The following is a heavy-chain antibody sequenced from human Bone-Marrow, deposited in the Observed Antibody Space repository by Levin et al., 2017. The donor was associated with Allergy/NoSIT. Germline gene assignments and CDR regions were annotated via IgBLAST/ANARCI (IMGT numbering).Heavy chain of an antibody. D-gene: IGHD3-22*01. CDR2: IYSGGGT. CDR1: GFAVSRNY. CDR3: ARKSDTSGSSGDF. Sequence: GGSLRLSCAASGFAVSRNYMTWVRQAPGKGLEWVSFIYSGGGTGYADSVKGRFTISRDNSKNTLYLQMNSLRVEDTAMYYCARKSDTSGSSGDFWGQGTLVAVSS. J-gene: IGHJ4*02. V-gene: IGHV3-53*01.